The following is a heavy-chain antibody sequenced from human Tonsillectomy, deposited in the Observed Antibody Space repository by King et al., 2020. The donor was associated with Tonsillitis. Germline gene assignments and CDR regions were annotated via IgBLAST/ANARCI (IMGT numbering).Heavy chain of an antibody. Sequence: VQLVESGGGLVKPGGSLRLSCAGSGFTFSNAWMNWVRQAPGKGLGWVGRIKSKVDGGTIDYVESVKGRFTVSRDDSKNTFYLQMNSLKTEDTAVYYCATGGYFFDYWGQGTMVTVSS. CDR2: IKSKVDGGTI. V-gene: IGHV3-15*07. CDR1: GFTFSNAW. J-gene: IGHJ4*02. D-gene: IGHD2-15*01. CDR3: ATGGYFFDY.